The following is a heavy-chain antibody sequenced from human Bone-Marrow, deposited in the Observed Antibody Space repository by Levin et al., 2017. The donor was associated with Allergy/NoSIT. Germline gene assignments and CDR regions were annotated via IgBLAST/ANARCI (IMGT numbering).Heavy chain of an antibody. Sequence: PGASVKVSCATSGFTFDYYAVTWVRQAPGKGLQWVATINGGGDSTYYAASVRGRFTISRDNSKKTLYLQMNSLRAEDTAVYYCAKDVEYGDSFRLEYWGQGTLVTVSS. V-gene: IGHV3-23*01. CDR1: GFTFDYYA. J-gene: IGHJ4*02. CDR2: INGGGDST. CDR3: AKDVEYGDSFRLEY. D-gene: IGHD4-17*01.